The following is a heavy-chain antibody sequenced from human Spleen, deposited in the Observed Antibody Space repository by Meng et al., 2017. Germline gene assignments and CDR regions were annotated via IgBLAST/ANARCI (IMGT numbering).Heavy chain of an antibody. D-gene: IGHD1-14*01. CDR2: INAVFGTT. CDR3: ARKAGNRIRTTRYSLDY. Sequence: SVKVSCKALGGIFSNYVIGWVRQAPGQGLEWMGGINAVFGTTNYAQKFQGRVTITSDESTSTVYMELTRLTSEDTAVYFRARKAGNRIRTTRYSLDYWGQGTLVTVSS. J-gene: IGHJ4*02. V-gene: IGHV1-69*13. CDR1: GGIFSNYV.